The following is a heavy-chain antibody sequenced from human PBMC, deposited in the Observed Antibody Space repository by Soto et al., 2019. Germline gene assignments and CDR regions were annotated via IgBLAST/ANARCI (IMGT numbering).Heavy chain of an antibody. Sequence: PGESLKISCKGSGYNFISYWISWVRQMPGKGLEWMGRIDPSDSYTNYSPSFQGHVTISADKSISTAYLQWSRLKASDTAMYYCARQGSITGGPDYWGQGTLVTVSS. D-gene: IGHD1-20*01. CDR3: ARQGSITGGPDY. CDR1: GYNFISYW. V-gene: IGHV5-10-1*01. CDR2: IDPSDSYT. J-gene: IGHJ4*02.